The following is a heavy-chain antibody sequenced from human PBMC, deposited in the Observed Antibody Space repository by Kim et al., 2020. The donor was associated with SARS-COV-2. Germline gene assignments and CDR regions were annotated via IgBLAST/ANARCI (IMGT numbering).Heavy chain of an antibody. D-gene: IGHD3-10*01. V-gene: IGHV3-74*01. J-gene: IGHJ4*02. CDR3: ARGYYYGSGSYEDY. Sequence: ADSGKGRFTITRDNAKNTLHLQMNRLRAEDTAVYYCARGYYYGSGSYEDYWGQGTLVTVSS.